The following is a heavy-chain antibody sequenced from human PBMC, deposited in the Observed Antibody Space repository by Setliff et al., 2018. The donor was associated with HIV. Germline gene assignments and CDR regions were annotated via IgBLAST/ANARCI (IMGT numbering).Heavy chain of an antibody. V-gene: IGHV1-58*02. CDR2: IVVGSGNT. Sequence: AASVKVSCKASGFTFTSSAMQWVRQARGQRLEWIGWIVVGSGNTNYAQKFQERVTITRDMSTSTVYMELSSLRSEDTAVYYCAAGPNYYDSSGYYYDFDYWGQGALVTVSS. J-gene: IGHJ4*02. D-gene: IGHD3-22*01. CDR1: GFTFTSSA. CDR3: AAGPNYYDSSGYYYDFDY.